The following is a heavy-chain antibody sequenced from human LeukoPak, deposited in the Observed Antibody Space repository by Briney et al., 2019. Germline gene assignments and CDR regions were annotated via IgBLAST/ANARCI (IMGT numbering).Heavy chain of an antibody. CDR2: ISYDGSNK. V-gene: IGHV3-30*18. Sequence: PGGSLRLSCAASGFTFSSYGMHWVRQAPGKGLEWVAVISYDGSNKYYADSVKGRFTISRDNSKNTLYLQMNSLRAEDTAVYYCAKESYYDPRTFDYWGQGTRVTVSS. D-gene: IGHD3-22*01. CDR1: GFTFSSYG. J-gene: IGHJ4*02. CDR3: AKESYYDPRTFDY.